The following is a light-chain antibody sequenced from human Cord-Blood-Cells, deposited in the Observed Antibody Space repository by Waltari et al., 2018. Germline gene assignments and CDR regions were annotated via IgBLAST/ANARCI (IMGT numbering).Light chain of an antibody. CDR3: QSYDSSLSGSV. V-gene: IGLV1-40*01. J-gene: IGLJ3*02. Sequence: QSVLTQPPSVSGTPGQRVTIPCTGSSPHIGAGYDVPWYQQLPGTAPKLLIYGNSNRPSGVPDRFSGSKSGTSASLAITGLQAEDEADYYCQSYDSSLSGSVFGGGTKLTVL. CDR2: GNS. CDR1: SPHIGAGYD.